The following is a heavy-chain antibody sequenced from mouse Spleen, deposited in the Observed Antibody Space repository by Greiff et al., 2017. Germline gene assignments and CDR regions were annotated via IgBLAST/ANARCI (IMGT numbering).Heavy chain of an antibody. CDR3: ARRPHFDV. J-gene: IGHJ1*01. V-gene: IGHV3-2*02. Sequence: EVQLQQSGPGLVKPSQSLSLTCTVTGYSITSDYAWNWIRQFPGNKLEWMGYISYSGSTSYNPSLKSRISITRDTSKNQFFLQLNSVTTEDTATYYCARRPHFDVWGAGTTVTVSS. CDR2: ISYSGST. CDR1: GYSITSDYA.